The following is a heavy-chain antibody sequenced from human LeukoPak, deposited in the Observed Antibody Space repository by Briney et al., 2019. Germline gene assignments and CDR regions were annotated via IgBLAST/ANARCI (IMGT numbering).Heavy chain of an antibody. CDR3: ARVTYYYDSSGYYYSTLFDP. J-gene: IGHJ5*02. D-gene: IGHD3-22*01. V-gene: IGHV4-59*08. Sequence: SETLSLTCTVSGGSINGYYWCWIRRPPGKGLEWIGYIYYSGSTYYNPSLKSRVTISVDTSKNQFSLKLSSVTAADTAVYYCARVTYYYDSSGYYYSTLFDPWGQGTLVTVSS. CDR2: IYYSGST. CDR1: GGSINGYY.